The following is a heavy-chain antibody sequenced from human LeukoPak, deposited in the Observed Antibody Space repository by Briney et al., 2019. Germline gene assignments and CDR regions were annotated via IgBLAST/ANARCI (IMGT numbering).Heavy chain of an antibody. CDR3: ARRDYGGLLDY. V-gene: IGHV4-39*01. CDR1: GDSIRSSRYH. D-gene: IGHD4-23*01. Sequence: SEALSLTCTVSGDSIRSSRYHWAWIRQPPGKGLEWIGSSHYSGSTYYNPSLKSRVTISVDTPKNQLSLKLNSATSSDTAVYFCARRDYGGLLDYWGQGTLVTVSS. J-gene: IGHJ4*02. CDR2: SHYSGST.